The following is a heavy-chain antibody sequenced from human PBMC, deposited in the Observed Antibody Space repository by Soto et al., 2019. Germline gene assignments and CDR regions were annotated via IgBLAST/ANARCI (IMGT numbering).Heavy chain of an antibody. J-gene: IGHJ4*02. CDR2: ISGSGGST. Sequence: PGGSLRLSCAASGFTFSDYYMSWIRQAPGKGLEWVSAISGSGGSTYYADSVKGRFTISRDNSKNTLYLQMNSLRAEDTAVYYCAKDSGPRYSSGPSDYWGQGTLVTVSS. D-gene: IGHD6-19*01. CDR3: AKDSGPRYSSGPSDY. V-gene: IGHV3-23*01. CDR1: GFTFSDYY.